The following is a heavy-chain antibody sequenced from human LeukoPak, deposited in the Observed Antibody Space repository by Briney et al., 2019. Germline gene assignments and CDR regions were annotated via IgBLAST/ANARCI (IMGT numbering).Heavy chain of an antibody. V-gene: IGHV1-8*01. D-gene: IGHD3-3*01. CDR2: MNPNSGNT. J-gene: IGHJ4*02. CDR3: ARGWDDFWSGYPKDY. CDR1: GYTFTSYD. Sequence: ASVKVSCKASGYTFTSYDINWVRQATGQGREGMGCMNPNSGNTGYAQKFQGRVTMTRNTSISTAYMELSSLRSEDTAVYYCARGWDDFWSGYPKDYWGQGTLVTVSS.